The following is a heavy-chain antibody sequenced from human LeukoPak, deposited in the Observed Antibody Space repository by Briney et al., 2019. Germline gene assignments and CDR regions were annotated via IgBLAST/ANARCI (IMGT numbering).Heavy chain of an antibody. CDR1: GFTFSHYA. CDR3: ARAFRGGSDYFDY. J-gene: IGHJ4*02. CDR2: VTGNGGST. D-gene: IGHD3-10*01. Sequence: PGGSLRLSCIASGFTFSHYAMSWVRQAPGKGLEWVSSVTGNGGSTLYADSVKGRFTISRDNAKNSLYLQMNSLRAEDTAVYYCARAFRGGSDYFDYWGQGTLVTVSS. V-gene: IGHV3-23*01.